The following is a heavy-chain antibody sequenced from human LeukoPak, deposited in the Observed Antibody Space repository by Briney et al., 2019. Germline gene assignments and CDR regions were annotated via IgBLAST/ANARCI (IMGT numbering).Heavy chain of an antibody. J-gene: IGHJ6*03. CDR2: IYTSGST. D-gene: IGHD3-3*01. CDR3: ASETYYDFWSGYFSSDGHYYYYMDV. Sequence: SQTLSLTCTVSGGSISSGSYYWSWIRQPAGKGLEWIGRIYTSGSTNYNPSLKSRVTISVDTSKNQFSLELSSVTAADTAVYYCASETYYDFWSGYFSSDGHYYYYMDVWGKGTTVTVSS. CDR1: GGSISSGSYY. V-gene: IGHV4-61*02.